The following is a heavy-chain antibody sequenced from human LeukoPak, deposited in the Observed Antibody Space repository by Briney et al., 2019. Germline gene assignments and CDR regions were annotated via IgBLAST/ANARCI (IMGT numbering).Heavy chain of an antibody. Sequence: ETLSLTCTVSGGSISSYYWSWVRQAPGKGLEWVSVIYSGGSTYYADSVKGRFTISRDNSKNTVYLQMNSLRAEDTAVYYCARASCGSCPFDPWGQGTLVTVSS. J-gene: IGHJ5*02. V-gene: IGHV3-53*01. CDR3: ARASCGSCPFDP. D-gene: IGHD2-15*01. CDR1: GGSISSYY. CDR2: IYSGGST.